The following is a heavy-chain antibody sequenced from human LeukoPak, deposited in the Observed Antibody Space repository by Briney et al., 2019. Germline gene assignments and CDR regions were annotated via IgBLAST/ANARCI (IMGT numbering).Heavy chain of an antibody. V-gene: IGHV3-23*01. CDR1: GFTFSSYA. J-gene: IGHJ4*02. D-gene: IGHD2-21*01. CDR2: IGGST. CDR3: AKQYSGGRYYFDY. Sequence: PGGSLRLSCAATGFTFSSYAMTWVRQAPGKGLEWVSAIGGSTYYADSVKGRFTISRDNSENTLYLQMNSLRAEDTAVYYCAKQYSGGRYYFDYWGQGTLVTVSS.